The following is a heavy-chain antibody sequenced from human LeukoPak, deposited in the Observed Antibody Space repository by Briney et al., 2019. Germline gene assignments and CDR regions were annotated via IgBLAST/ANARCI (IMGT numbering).Heavy chain of an antibody. J-gene: IGHJ6*03. CDR1: GFIASGDY. CDR2: MCGADST. CDR3: ARASDTSNWYPAGYMDV. Sequence: GRCLSLSCPVSGFIASGDYMSWVRPAAGKGREWVSFMCGADSTHNGDSVKGRFTITRDNSKNTVNLQMNSLRDEDTAVYYCARASDTSNWYPAGYMDVWGKGTTVIVSS. V-gene: IGHV3-53*01. D-gene: IGHD6-13*01.